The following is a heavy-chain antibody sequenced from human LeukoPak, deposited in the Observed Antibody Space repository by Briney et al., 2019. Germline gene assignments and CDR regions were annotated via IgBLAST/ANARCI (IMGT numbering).Heavy chain of an antibody. V-gene: IGHV3-23*01. J-gene: IGHJ3*02. CDR3: TTDSQLSQGAFDI. D-gene: IGHD2-15*01. CDR1: GFIFSNYA. Sequence: PGGSLRLSCAASGFIFSNYAMTWVRQAPGKGLEWLSAIGGNSGTTYYADSVKGRFTISRDNSKNTLYLQMNSLKTEDTAVYYCTTDSQLSQGAFDIWGQGTMVTVSS. CDR2: IGGNSGTT.